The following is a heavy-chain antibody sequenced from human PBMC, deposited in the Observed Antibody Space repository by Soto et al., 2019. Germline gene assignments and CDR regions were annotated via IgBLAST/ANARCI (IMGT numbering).Heavy chain of an antibody. V-gene: IGHV1-18*04. D-gene: IGHD2-2*01. J-gene: IGHJ4*02. CDR2: ISASNGNR. Sequence: QVQLVQSGAEVKKPGASVKVSCKASGYDFSSYGISWVRQAPGQGLEWMGWISASNGNRDYAQQFQGRVTMTSDTSRTTAYMELRGLKSEDTAVYYCVRDPQRNDYWGQGTLVNVSS. CDR1: GYDFSSYG. CDR3: VRDPQRNDY.